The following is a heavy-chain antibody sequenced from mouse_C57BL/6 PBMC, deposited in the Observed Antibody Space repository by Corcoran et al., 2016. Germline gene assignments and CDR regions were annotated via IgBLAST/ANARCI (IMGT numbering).Heavy chain of an antibody. CDR1: GYTFKSYG. J-gene: IGHJ3*01. V-gene: IGHV1-81*01. CDR3: AIIYYYGSSFPFFAY. Sequence: QVQLQQSGAELARPGASVKLSCKASGYTFKSYGISGVKQRTGQGLEWIGEIYPRSGNTYYNEKFKGKATLTADKSSSTAYMELRSLTSEDSAVYFCAIIYYYGSSFPFFAYWGQGTLVTVSA. D-gene: IGHD1-1*01. CDR2: IYPRSGNT.